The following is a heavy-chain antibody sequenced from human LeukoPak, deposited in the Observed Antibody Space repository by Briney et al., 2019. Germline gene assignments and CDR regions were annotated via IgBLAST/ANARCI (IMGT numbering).Heavy chain of an antibody. CDR3: ARENLEMATIPFDY. V-gene: IGHV1-2*02. Sequence: ASVKVSCKVSGYTLTELSMHWVRQAPGKGLEWMGWINPNSGGTNYAQKFQGRVTMTRDTSISTAYMELSRLRSDDTAVYYCARENLEMATIPFDYWGQGTLVTVSS. D-gene: IGHD5-24*01. CDR2: INPNSGGT. CDR1: GYTLTELS. J-gene: IGHJ4*02.